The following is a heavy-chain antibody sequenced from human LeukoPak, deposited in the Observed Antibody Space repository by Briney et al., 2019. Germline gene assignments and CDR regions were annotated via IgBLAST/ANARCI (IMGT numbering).Heavy chain of an antibody. V-gene: IGHV3-30-3*01. J-gene: IGHJ4*02. CDR1: GFTFRSYV. CDR2: ISYEDGSNK. Sequence: GRSLRLSCAASGFTFRSYVMHWVRQAPGKGLEWVAAISYEDGSNKYYADSVKGRFTISRDNSKNTLYLQMNSLKTEDTAVYYCLWHWLDYWGQGTLVTVSS. CDR3: LWHWLDY. D-gene: IGHD1-1*01.